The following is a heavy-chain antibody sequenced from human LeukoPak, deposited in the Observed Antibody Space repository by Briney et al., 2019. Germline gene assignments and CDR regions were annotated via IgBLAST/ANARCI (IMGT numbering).Heavy chain of an antibody. CDR2: INSDGSST. CDR3: ASSSWELLDY. CDR1: GFTFSSYW. D-gene: IGHD1-26*01. V-gene: IGHV3-74*01. Sequence: GGSLRLSCAASGFTFSSYWMHWVRQAPGKGLMWVSRINSDGSSTSYADSVKGRFTISRDNAKNTLYLQMNSLRAEDTAVYYCASSSWELLDYWGQGTLVTVSS. J-gene: IGHJ4*02.